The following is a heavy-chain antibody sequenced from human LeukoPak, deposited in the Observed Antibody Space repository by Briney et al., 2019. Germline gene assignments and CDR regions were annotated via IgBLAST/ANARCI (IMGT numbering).Heavy chain of an antibody. Sequence: GGSLTLSCAASGCTFSSYWMSWVRQAPGKGLEWVANIKQNGSEKYYVDSVKGRFTISRDNAKTALYLQMNSLRAEDTAVYYCARVILDYWGQGTLVTVSS. J-gene: IGHJ4*02. CDR3: ARVILDY. V-gene: IGHV3-7*01. CDR1: GCTFSSYW. CDR2: IKQNGSEK. D-gene: IGHD2-21*01.